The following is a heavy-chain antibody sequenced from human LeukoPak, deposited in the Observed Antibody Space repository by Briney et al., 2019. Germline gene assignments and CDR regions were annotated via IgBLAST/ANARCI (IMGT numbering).Heavy chain of an antibody. CDR1: GFTFSSYA. J-gene: IGHJ4*02. CDR3: AQLRDILTGDY. V-gene: IGHV3-30-3*01. Sequence: GRSLRLSCAASGFTFSSYAMHWVRQAPGKGLEWVAVIPYDGSNKYYADSVKGRFTISRDNSKNTLYLQTNSLRAEDTAVYYCAQLRDILTGDYWGQGTLVTVSS. D-gene: IGHD3-9*01. CDR2: IPYDGSNK.